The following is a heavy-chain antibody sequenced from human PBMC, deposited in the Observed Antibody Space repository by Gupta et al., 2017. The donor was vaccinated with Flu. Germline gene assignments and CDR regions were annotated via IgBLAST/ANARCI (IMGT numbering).Heavy chain of an antibody. CDR1: GFSFSVYE. J-gene: IGHJ4*02. CDR2: ISSSGSNI. D-gene: IGHD3-22*01. V-gene: IGHV3-48*03. Sequence: EVQLVESGGGLVQPGGSLRLSCEASGFSFSVYEMNWVRQAPGKGLEGVSYISSSGSNIYYADAVRGRVTISRDNAKDSLYLQMNNRRAEDTALYYWARRDRRSFDDGGQGAMVTVSS. CDR3: ARRDRRSFDD.